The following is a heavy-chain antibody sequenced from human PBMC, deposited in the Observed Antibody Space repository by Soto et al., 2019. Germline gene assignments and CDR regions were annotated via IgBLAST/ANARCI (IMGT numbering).Heavy chain of an antibody. CDR3: AATYGSGYRAFDY. V-gene: IGHV1-69*02. CDR1: GDTFSFYT. Sequence: QVQLVQSGTEVKKPGSSVKVSCKASGDTFSFYTINWVRQAPGLGLEWVGRINPIVSMSNYAQKFQGRVSMTANKCTSTAYMELRSLSSDDTAMYFCAATYGSGYRAFDYWGQGALVSVSS. D-gene: IGHD3-10*01. J-gene: IGHJ4*02. CDR2: INPIVSMS.